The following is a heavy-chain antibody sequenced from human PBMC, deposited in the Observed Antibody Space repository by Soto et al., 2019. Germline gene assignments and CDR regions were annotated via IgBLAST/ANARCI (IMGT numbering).Heavy chain of an antibody. D-gene: IGHD3-3*01. Sequence: ASVKVSCKDSGYTFTSYAMHWVRQAPGQRLEWMGWINAGNGNTKYSQKFQGRVTITRDTSASTAYMELSSLRSEDTAVYYCARDEKDYDFWSGSRMDVWGQGTTVTVSS. V-gene: IGHV1-3*01. CDR1: GYTFTSYA. J-gene: IGHJ6*02. CDR3: ARDEKDYDFWSGSRMDV. CDR2: INAGNGNT.